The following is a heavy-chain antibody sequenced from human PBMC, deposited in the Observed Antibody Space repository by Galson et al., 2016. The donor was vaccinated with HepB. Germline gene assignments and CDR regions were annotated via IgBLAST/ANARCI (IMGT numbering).Heavy chain of an antibody. CDR1: GFTFSLSS. J-gene: IGHJ6*02. D-gene: IGHD6-19*01. V-gene: IGHV3-21*04. Sequence: SLRLSCAGSGFTFSLSSMNWVRQAPGKGPEWVASISSTSSNINYVDSVRGRFTISRDNAKNSLYLQMNSLRAEDTAVYYCAREPHIAVAGKDYYYYYYGMDVWGQGTTVTVSS. CDR3: AREPHIAVAGKDYYYYYYGMDV. CDR2: ISSTSSNI.